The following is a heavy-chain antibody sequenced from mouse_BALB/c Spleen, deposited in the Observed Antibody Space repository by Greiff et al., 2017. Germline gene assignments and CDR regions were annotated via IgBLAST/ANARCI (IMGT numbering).Heavy chain of an antibody. J-gene: IGHJ4*01. CDR1: GFSLTGYG. D-gene: IGHD2-1*01. CDR3: ARVYYGNYRAMDY. CDR2: IWGDGST. Sequence: QVQLQQSGPGLVAPSQSLSITCTVSGFSLTGYGVNWVRQPPGKGLEWLGMIWGDGSTDYNSALKSRLSISKDNSKSQVFLKMNSLQTDDTARYYCARVYYGNYRAMDYWGQGTSVTVSS. V-gene: IGHV2-6-7*01.